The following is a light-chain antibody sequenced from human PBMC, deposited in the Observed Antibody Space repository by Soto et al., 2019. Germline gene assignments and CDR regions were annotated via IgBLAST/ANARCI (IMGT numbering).Light chain of an antibody. CDR3: IQALETPFT. V-gene: IGKV2-28*01. CDR1: QNLLHTNGYNY. Sequence: DIVVTQSPLSLPVTPGEPASISCRSSQNLLHTNGYNYLDWYVQKPGQSPQLLIYLGSNRASGVPDRFSSSGSGTDFTLKISRVEAEDVGVYYCIQALETPFTFGPGTKVEIK. J-gene: IGKJ3*01. CDR2: LGS.